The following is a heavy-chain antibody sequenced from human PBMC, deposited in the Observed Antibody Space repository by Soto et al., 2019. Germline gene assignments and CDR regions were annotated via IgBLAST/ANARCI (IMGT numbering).Heavy chain of an antibody. Sequence: EVQLLESGGGLVQPGGSLRLSCAASGFTFSSYAMNWVRQAPGKGLEWVSVISDSGGSAYYADSVKGRFTISRDNSKNPLYLHMNRLTAEDTAVYYCAKDGFSGSGKYYFDYWGQGTLVTVSS. CDR1: GFTFSSYA. J-gene: IGHJ4*02. V-gene: IGHV3-23*01. D-gene: IGHD3-10*01. CDR3: AKDGFSGSGKYYFDY. CDR2: ISDSGGSA.